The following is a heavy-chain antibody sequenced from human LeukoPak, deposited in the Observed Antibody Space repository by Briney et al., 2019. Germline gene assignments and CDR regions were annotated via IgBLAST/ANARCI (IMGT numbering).Heavy chain of an antibody. CDR3: ARGQDSSGWFGTLNY. CDR2: TNHGGST. V-gene: IGHV4-34*01. CDR1: GGSFSGYH. D-gene: IGHD6-19*01. Sequence: SETLSLTCAASGGSFSGYHWTWIRQPPGKGLEWIGETNHGGSTNCNPSLKSRVTISVDTSKNQFSLKLSSVTAADTAVYYCARGQDSSGWFGTLNYWGQGTLVTVSS. J-gene: IGHJ4*02.